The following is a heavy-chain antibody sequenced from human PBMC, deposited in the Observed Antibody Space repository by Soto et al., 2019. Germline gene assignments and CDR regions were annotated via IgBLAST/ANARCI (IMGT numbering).Heavy chain of an antibody. J-gene: IGHJ3*02. V-gene: IGHV3-11*04. CDR2: ISSSGSTI. CDR3: ARGPSHGAFDI. CDR1: GFTFSDYY. Sequence: GGSLRLSCAASGFTFSDYYMSWIRQAPGKGLEWVSYISSSGSTIYYADSVKGRFTISRDNAKNTVYLQMNSLRTEDTAVYYCARGPSHGAFDIWGQGTMVTVSS.